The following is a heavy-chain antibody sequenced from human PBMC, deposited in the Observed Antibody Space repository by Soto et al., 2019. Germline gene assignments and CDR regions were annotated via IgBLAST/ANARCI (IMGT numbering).Heavy chain of an antibody. D-gene: IGHD3-10*01. CDR3: ARGVGFWELLGDLFDP. CDR2: ITPSGGST. CDR1: GYTFTSYY. J-gene: IGHJ5*02. V-gene: IGHV1-46*01. Sequence: ASVKVSCKASGYTFTSYYMHWVRQAPGQGLEWMGIITPSGGSTSYAQKFQGRVTMTRDTSTSTVYMELSSLRSEDTAVYYCARGVGFWELLGDLFDPWGQGTLVTVSS.